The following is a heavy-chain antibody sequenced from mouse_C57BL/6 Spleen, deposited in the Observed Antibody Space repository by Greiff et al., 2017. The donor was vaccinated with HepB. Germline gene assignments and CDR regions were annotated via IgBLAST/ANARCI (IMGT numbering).Heavy chain of an antibody. Sequence: LQESGAELVKPGASVKMSCKASGYTFTSYTMHWVKQRPGQGLEWIGYINPSSGYTKYTQKFKDKATLTAATSSSTAYMQLSRLTSEDSEVYYCARKSTRAYYWGQGTTRT. CDR1: GYTFTSYT. CDR3: ARKSTRAYY. CDR2: INPSSGYT. D-gene: IGHD3-1*01. V-gene: IGHV1-4*01. J-gene: IGHJ2*01.